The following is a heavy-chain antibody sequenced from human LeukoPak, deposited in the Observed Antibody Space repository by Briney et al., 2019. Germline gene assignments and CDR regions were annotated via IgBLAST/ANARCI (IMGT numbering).Heavy chain of an antibody. D-gene: IGHD4-11*01. V-gene: IGHV3-9*01. Sequence: ALRLSCAASGFTFDDYAMHWVRQAPGQGLEWVSGISWNSGSIGYADSVKGRFTISRDNAKNSLYLQMNSLRAEDTALYYCARGSTASGRAYYYYMDVWGKGTTVTVSS. CDR2: ISWNSGSI. J-gene: IGHJ6*03. CDR3: ARGSTASGRAYYYYMDV. CDR1: GFTFDDYA.